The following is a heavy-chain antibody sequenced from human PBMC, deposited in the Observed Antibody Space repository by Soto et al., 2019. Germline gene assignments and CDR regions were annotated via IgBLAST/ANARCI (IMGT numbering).Heavy chain of an antibody. CDR3: ARLLEPPDY. Sequence: QVQLQQWGAGLLKPSETLSLTCGVYGGSFSGYYWSWIRQPPGKGLEWIGKINHSGSTNYNPSLKQRVTISIDTSKNQSSLKMNYVPAADTAVYFCARLLEPPDYWGQGTLVTVSS. CDR1: GGSFSGYY. D-gene: IGHD3-3*01. V-gene: IGHV4-34*01. J-gene: IGHJ4*02. CDR2: INHSGST.